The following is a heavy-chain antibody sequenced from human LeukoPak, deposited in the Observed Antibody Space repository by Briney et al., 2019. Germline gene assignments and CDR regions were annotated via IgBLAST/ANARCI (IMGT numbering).Heavy chain of an antibody. J-gene: IGHJ4*02. V-gene: IGHV1-2*02. CDR1: GYTFTGYY. Sequence: ASVKVSCKASGYTFTGYYMHWVRQAPGQGLEWMGWINPNSGGTNYAQKFQGRVTMTRDTSISTAYMELSRLRSDDTAVYYCARDLSEVTMIEPDYWGQGTLVTVSS. CDR2: INPNSGGT. CDR3: ARDLSEVTMIEPDY. D-gene: IGHD3-22*01.